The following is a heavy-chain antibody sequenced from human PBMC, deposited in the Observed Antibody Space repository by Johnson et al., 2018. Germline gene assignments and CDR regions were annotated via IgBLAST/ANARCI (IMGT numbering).Heavy chain of an antibody. CDR1: GFTFDEYT. D-gene: IGHD6-13*01. CDR3: AKASSSWSYHYYMDV. Sequence: VQLVESGGAVVQPGGSLRLSCAASGFTFDEYTMHWFRQVPGQGLEWVSLVTWDGGATFYADSVKGRFTISRDNRKNSLYLQMNSLRTEDTAFYYCAKASSSWSYHYYMDVWGKGTTVTVSS. V-gene: IGHV3-43*01. CDR2: VTWDGGAT. J-gene: IGHJ6*03.